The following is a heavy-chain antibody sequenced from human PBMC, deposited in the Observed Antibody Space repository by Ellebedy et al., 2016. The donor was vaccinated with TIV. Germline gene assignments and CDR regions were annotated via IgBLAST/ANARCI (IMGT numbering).Heavy chain of an antibody. J-gene: IGHJ6*03. D-gene: IGHD3-16*01. CDR3: ARGARFGSRPYYMDV. CDR1: NGSISAYY. V-gene: IGHV4-59*01. CDR2: IYYTGST. Sequence: MPGGSLRLSCIVSNGSISAYYWSWIRQPPGKGLEWIGYIYYTGSTTYNPSLESRATISVDTSRNQLSLRLSSVTAADTAVYYCARGARFGSRPYYMDVWGKGTTVTVS.